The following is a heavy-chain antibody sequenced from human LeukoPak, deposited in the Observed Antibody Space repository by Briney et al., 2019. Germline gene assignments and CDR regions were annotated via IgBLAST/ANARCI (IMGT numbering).Heavy chain of an antibody. CDR2: MNPNSGNT. V-gene: IGHV1-18*01. J-gene: IGHJ4*02. CDR1: GYTFTSYD. D-gene: IGHD3-10*01. Sequence: ASVKVSCKASGYTFTSYDINWVRQATGQGLEWMGWMNPNSGNTNYAQKLQGRVTMTTDTSTSTAYMELRSLRSDDTAVYYCAREGLGSPSGYWGQGTLVTVSS. CDR3: AREGLGSPSGY.